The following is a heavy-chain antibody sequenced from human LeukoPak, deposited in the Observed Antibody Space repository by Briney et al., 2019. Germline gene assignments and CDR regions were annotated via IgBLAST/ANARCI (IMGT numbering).Heavy chain of an antibody. J-gene: IGHJ4*02. CDR3: AKDNRRHYTSGPNPDSLH. CDR2: ISSRSTYT. Sequence: GGSLRLSCAASGFTFSDYSMNWVRQAPGQGLEWVSSISSRSTYTYYADSVRGRFTISRDSAKNSLFLQMNSLRVEDTAFYYCAKDNRRHYTSGPNPDSLHWGQGALVTVSS. D-gene: IGHD6-19*01. V-gene: IGHV3-21*04. CDR1: GFTFSDYS.